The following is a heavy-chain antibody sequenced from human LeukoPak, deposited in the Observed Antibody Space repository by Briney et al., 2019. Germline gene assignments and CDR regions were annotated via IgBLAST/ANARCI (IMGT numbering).Heavy chain of an antibody. J-gene: IGHJ4*02. CDR2: IYHSGST. CDR1: GYSISSGYY. CDR3: ARGFRGWARNFDY. Sequence: PSETLSLTCTVSGYSISSGYYWGWIRQPPGKGLEWIGSIYHSGSTYYNPSLKSRVTISVDTSENQFSLKLSSVTAADTAVYYCARGFRGWARNFDYWGQGTLVTVSS. V-gene: IGHV4-38-2*02. D-gene: IGHD6-19*01.